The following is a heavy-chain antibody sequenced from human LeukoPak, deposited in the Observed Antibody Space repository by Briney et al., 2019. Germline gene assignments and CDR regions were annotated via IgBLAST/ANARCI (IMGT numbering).Heavy chain of an antibody. CDR3: ARDYKYAFDN. D-gene: IGHD5-24*01. CDR1: GFTFSNYG. J-gene: IGHJ4*02. Sequence: GGSLRLSCAASGFTFSNYGMHWVRQAPGKGLEWVAVIWYDGSKKYYADSVKGRFTISGDKAKNSLYLQMNSLRVEDTAVYYCARDYKYAFDNWGQGTLVTVSS. CDR2: IWYDGSKK. V-gene: IGHV3-33*01.